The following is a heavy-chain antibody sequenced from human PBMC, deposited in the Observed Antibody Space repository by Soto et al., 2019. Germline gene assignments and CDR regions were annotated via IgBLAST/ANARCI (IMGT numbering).Heavy chain of an antibody. Sequence: SETLSLTCAVSGGSISSSNWWSWVRQPPGKGLEWIGEIYHSGSTNYNPSLKSRVTVSVDKSKNQFSLKLSSVTAADTAVYYCAGLYYYDSSGNDYWGQGTLVTVSS. CDR1: GGSISSSNW. CDR2: IYHSGST. D-gene: IGHD3-22*01. J-gene: IGHJ4*02. CDR3: AGLYYYDSSGNDY. V-gene: IGHV4-4*02.